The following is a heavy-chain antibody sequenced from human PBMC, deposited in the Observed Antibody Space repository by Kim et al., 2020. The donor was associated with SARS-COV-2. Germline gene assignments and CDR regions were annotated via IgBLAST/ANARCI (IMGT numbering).Heavy chain of an antibody. V-gene: IGHV4-34*01. CDR3: ARVLGQLVWYYYGMDV. D-gene: IGHD6-6*01. J-gene: IGHJ6*02. Sequence: LKSRVTISVDTSKNQFSLKLSSVTAADTAVYYCARVLGQLVWYYYGMDVWGQGTTVTVSS.